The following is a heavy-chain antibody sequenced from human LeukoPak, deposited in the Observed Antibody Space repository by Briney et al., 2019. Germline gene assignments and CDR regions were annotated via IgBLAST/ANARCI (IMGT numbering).Heavy chain of an antibody. D-gene: IGHD6-19*01. CDR3: ARINGRGNGWLRPLDY. CDR2: VSPNSGNT. V-gene: IGHV1-8*01. J-gene: IGHJ4*02. Sequence: GASVKVSCTASGYTFLHHDINWVRQVTGQGLEWMAWVSPNSGNTGYAQKFKGRVTLTIDTSINTAYMELSSLRSEDTGVYYCARINGRGNGWLRPLDYWGQGTLVTVPS. CDR1: GYTFLHHD.